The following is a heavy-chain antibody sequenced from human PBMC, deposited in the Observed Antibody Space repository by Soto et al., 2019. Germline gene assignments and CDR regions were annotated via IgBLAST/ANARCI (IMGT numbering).Heavy chain of an antibody. Sequence: SETLSLTCGVYGESFSGYYWSWIRQAPGKGLEWIGEINHNGLTNYAPSLKSRVAISVDMSKNQFSLRLTSVTAADTAVYYCARERMVPVGPLYYFDYWGQGTLVT. D-gene: IGHD1-26*01. J-gene: IGHJ4*02. V-gene: IGHV4-34*01. CDR1: GESFSGYY. CDR3: ARERMVPVGPLYYFDY. CDR2: INHNGLT.